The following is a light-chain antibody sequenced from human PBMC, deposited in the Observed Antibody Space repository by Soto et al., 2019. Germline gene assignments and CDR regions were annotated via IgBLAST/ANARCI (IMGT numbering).Light chain of an antibody. Sequence: QSALTQPASVSGSPGQSITISCTGTSSDVGSYNFVSWYQQYPGKVPKLMMYEGTKRPSGVSNRFSGSKSGNTASLTISGLQAEDEADYYCFSYAGSTYVFGTGTKVTV. J-gene: IGLJ1*01. CDR3: FSYAGSTYV. V-gene: IGLV2-23*01. CDR1: SSDVGSYNF. CDR2: EGT.